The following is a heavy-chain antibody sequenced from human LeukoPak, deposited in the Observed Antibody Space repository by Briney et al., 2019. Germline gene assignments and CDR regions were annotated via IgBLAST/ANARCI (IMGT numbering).Heavy chain of an antibody. CDR2: ISYDGSNK. J-gene: IGHJ3*02. D-gene: IGHD3-10*01. CDR1: GFTFSSYA. CDR3: AREHYYGDAFDI. V-gene: IGHV3-30-3*01. Sequence: HPGGSLRLSCAVSGFTFSSYAMHWVRQAPGKGLEWVAVISYDGSNKYYADSVKGRFTISRDNSKNTLYLQMNSLRAEDTAVYYCAREHYYGDAFDIWGQGTMVTVSS.